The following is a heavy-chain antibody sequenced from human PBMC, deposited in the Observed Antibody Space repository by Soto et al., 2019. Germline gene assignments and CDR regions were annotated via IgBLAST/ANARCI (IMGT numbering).Heavy chain of an antibody. D-gene: IGHD1-1*01. CDR1: GYTLTSYY. CDR2: IDPSSGST. J-gene: IGHJ4*02. CDR3: ARSPRPTGTTLYYFDS. Sequence: ASVKVSCKASGYTLTSYYMHWMRQAPGQGLEWMGVIDPSSGSTTYAQKFKGRVRMTRDTFTSTVFMELSSMRSEDTAVYYCARSPRPTGTTLYYFDSWGQRTLVTVSS. V-gene: IGHV1-46*01.